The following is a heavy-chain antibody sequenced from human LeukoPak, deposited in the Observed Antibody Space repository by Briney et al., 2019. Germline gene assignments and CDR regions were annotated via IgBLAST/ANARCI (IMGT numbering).Heavy chain of an antibody. V-gene: IGHV4-59*08. D-gene: IGHD6-13*01. CDR1: GGSISSYY. J-gene: IGHJ4*02. Sequence: PSETLSLTCSVSGGSISSYYWSWIRQPPGKGLEWIGYIYYSGSTNYNPSLKSRVTISVDTSKNQFSLKLSSVTAADTAVYYCARHLRPPGYSSSWYDYWGQGTLVTVSS. CDR3: ARHLRPPGYSSSWYDY. CDR2: IYYSGST.